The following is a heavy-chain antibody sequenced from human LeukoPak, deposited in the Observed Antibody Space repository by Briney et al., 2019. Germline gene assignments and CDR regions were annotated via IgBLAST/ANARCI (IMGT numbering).Heavy chain of an antibody. J-gene: IGHJ4*02. Sequence: ASVKVSCKASGYTFTNYYMHWVRQAPGQGLEWMGIITPSGGSTSYAQKFQGRATMTRDMSTGTVYMELSSLRSEDTAVYYCARAYGYYKPEFDYWGQGTLVTVSS. CDR1: GYTFTNYY. CDR3: ARAYGYYKPEFDY. D-gene: IGHD5-18*01. V-gene: IGHV1-46*01. CDR2: ITPSGGST.